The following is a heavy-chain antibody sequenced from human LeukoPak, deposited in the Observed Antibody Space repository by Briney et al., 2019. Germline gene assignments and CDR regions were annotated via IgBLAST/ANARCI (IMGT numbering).Heavy chain of an antibody. V-gene: IGHV1-3*01. CDR2: INAGNGNT. Sequence: ASVKVSCKASGYTFTSYAIHWVRQAPGQRLEWMGWINAGNGNTKYSQKFQGRVTITRDTSASTAYMELSSLRYEDTAVHHCARDQVAPAASDYWGQGTLVTVSS. CDR1: GYTFTSYA. CDR3: ARDQVAPAASDY. D-gene: IGHD2-2*01. J-gene: IGHJ4*02.